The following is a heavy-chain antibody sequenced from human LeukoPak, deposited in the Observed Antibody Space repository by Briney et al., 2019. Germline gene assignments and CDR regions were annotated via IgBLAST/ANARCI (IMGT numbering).Heavy chain of an antibody. CDR1: GFTFSSYA. CDR2: ISYDGSNK. D-gene: IGHD3-22*01. V-gene: IGHV3-30-3*01. Sequence: GRSLRLSCAASGFTFSSYAMHWVRQAPGKGLEWVAVISYDGSNKYYADPVKGRFTISRDNSKNTLYLQMNSLRAEDTAVYYCAREGDDSSGYYLFDYWGQGTLVTASS. CDR3: AREGDDSSGYYLFDY. J-gene: IGHJ4*02.